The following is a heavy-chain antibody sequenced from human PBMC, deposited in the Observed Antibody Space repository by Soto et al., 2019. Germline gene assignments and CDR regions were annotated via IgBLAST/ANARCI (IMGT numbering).Heavy chain of an antibody. V-gene: IGHV4-39*01. CDR1: GVSISSSSYY. Sequence: SDTLSLTCTVSGVSISSSSYYWGWIRQPPGKGLEWIGSIYYSGSTYYNPSLKSRVTISVDTSKNQFSLKLSSVTAADTAVYYCATLRYSGYDLSRYYFDYWGQGTLVTVSS. D-gene: IGHD5-12*01. J-gene: IGHJ4*02. CDR2: IYYSGST. CDR3: ATLRYSGYDLSRYYFDY.